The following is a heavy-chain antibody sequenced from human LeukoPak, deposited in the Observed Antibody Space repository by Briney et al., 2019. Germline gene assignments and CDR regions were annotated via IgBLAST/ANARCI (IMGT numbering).Heavy chain of an antibody. Sequence: PGRSLRLSCAASGFTFSSYGMHWVRQAPGKGLEWVAVIWYDGSNKYYADSVKGRFTISRDNSKNTLYLQMNSLRAEDTAVYYCARGAGYCSSTSCYGGYFQHWGQGTLVTVSS. D-gene: IGHD2-2*01. CDR2: IWYDGSNK. J-gene: IGHJ1*01. CDR3: ARGAGYCSSTSCYGGYFQH. CDR1: GFTFSSYG. V-gene: IGHV3-33*01.